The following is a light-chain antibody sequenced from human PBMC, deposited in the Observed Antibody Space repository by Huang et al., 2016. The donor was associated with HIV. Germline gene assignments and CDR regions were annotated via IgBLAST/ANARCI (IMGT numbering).Light chain of an antibody. CDR1: QSLLRSDGKTY. CDR2: DLL. J-gene: IGKJ5*01. Sequence: DIVMTQTPLSLSVTPGQTASISCKSSQSLLRSDGKTYLYWYLQRPGQSPHLLIYDLLSRLSGVPDRFSGSGSGTNFTLKISRVEAEDFGVYYCMQGIHPITFGQGTRLDIK. V-gene: IGKV2-29*02. CDR3: MQGIHPIT.